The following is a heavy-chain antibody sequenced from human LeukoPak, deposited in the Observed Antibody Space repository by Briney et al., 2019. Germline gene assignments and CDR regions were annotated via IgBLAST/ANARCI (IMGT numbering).Heavy chain of an antibody. CDR1: GYTFTSYY. J-gene: IGHJ6*02. Sequence: ASVKVSCKASGYTFTSYYMHWVRQAPGQGLEWMGIINPSGGSTSYAQKFQGRVTMTRDTSTSTVYMELSSLRSEDTAVYYCARGVRRSSGWLGGYYYYGMDVWGQGTTVTVSS. CDR3: ARGVRRSSGWLGGYYYYGMDV. D-gene: IGHD6-19*01. V-gene: IGHV1-46*01. CDR2: INPSGGST.